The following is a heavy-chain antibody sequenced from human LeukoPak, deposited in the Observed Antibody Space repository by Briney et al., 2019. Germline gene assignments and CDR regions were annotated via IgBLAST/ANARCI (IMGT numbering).Heavy chain of an antibody. CDR1: GFTFGDHA. J-gene: IGHJ6*02. V-gene: IGHV3-49*04. Sequence: GGSLRLSCTASGFTFGDHAMSWVRQAPGKGLEWVGFNRSQAYRGTTEYAASVKGRFIISRDDSKSIVYLQMSSLIVEDTAVYFCTRGPIHLWLYDGTDVWGQGTTVIVSS. CDR3: TRGPIHLWLYDGTDV. CDR2: NRSQAYRGTT. D-gene: IGHD5-18*01.